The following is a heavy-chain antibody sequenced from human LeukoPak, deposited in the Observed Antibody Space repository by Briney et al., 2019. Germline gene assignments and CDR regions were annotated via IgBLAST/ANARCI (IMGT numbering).Heavy chain of an antibody. V-gene: IGHV4-4*09. CDR3: AKLGVTMVRGVYYYYYMDV. D-gene: IGHD3-10*01. J-gene: IGHJ6*03. Sequence: SETLSLTCTVSGGSISSYYWSWIRQPPGKGLEWIGYIFTSGNTNYNPSLKSRVTISADTSKKQFSLKLSSVTAADTAVYFCAKLGVTMVRGVYYYYYMDVWGKGTTVTVSS. CDR1: GGSISSYY. CDR2: IFTSGNT.